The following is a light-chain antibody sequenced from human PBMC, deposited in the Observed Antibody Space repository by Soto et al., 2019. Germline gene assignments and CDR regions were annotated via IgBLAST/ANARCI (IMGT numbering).Light chain of an antibody. CDR1: QVISNY. Sequence: HILYSSPSLSASVGGRVTLSCHAMQVISNYLHWDLQKPGQAPRLLIYDASNWETGVPSRFSGSGSGTHFTFTISSLQPEDIATYYCQQYDNLPRTFGGGTKVDI. V-gene: IGKV1-33*01. CDR3: QQYDNLPRT. CDR2: DAS. J-gene: IGKJ4*01.